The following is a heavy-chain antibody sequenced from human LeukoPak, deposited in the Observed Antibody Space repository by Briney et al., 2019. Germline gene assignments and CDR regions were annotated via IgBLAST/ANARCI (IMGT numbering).Heavy chain of an antibody. V-gene: IGHV1-2*02. D-gene: IGHD2-2*01. J-gene: IGHJ4*02. CDR3: ARDSGDCSSTSCLFDY. CDR2: INPNSGGT. CDR1: GYTFTCYY. Sequence: ASVKVSCKASGYTFTCYYMHWVRQAPGQGLEWMGWINPNSGGTNYAQKFQGRVTMTRDTSISTAYMELSRLRSDDTAVYYCARDSGDCSSTSCLFDYWGQGTLVTVSS.